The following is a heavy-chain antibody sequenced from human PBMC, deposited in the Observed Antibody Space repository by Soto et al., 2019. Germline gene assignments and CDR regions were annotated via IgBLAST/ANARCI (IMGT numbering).Heavy chain of an antibody. CDR3: ARGDILTGYEYYMDV. Sequence: PGGSLSLSCAASGFTFSSYWLHRVRQAQGKGLVWVSRINSDGSSTSYADSVKGRFTISRDNAKNTLYLQMNSLRAEDTAVYFCARGDILTGYEYYMDVRGKGTTVTVSS. CDR2: INSDGSST. J-gene: IGHJ6*03. V-gene: IGHV3-74*01. CDR1: GFTFSSYW. D-gene: IGHD3-9*01.